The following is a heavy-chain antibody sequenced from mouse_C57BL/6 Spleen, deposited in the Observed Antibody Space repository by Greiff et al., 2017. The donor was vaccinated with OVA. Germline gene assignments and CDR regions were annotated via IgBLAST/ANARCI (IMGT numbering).Heavy chain of an antibody. CDR3: ARETGTKYYAMDD. CDR2: IYPSDSET. D-gene: IGHD4-1*01. J-gene: IGHJ4*01. Sequence: QVQLKQPGAELVRPGSSVKLSCKASGYTFTSYWMDWVKQRPGQGLEWIGNIYPSDSETHYNQKFKDKATLPVDKSSSTAYMQLSSLTSEDSAVYYCARETGTKYYAMDDWGQGTSVTVSS. V-gene: IGHV1-61*01. CDR1: GYTFTSYW.